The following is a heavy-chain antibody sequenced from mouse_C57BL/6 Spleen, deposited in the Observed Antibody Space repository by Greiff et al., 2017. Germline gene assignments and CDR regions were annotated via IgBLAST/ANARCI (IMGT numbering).Heavy chain of an antibody. Sequence: EVKLMESEGGLVQPGSSMKLSCTASGFTFSDYYMAWVRQVPEKGLEWVANINYDGSSTYYLDSLKSRFIISRDNAKNILYLQMSSLKSEDTATYYCAREAPITTVVGDWYFDVWGTGTTVTVSS. CDR2: INYDGSST. J-gene: IGHJ1*03. D-gene: IGHD1-1*01. V-gene: IGHV5-16*01. CDR3: AREAPITTVVGDWYFDV. CDR1: GFTFSDYY.